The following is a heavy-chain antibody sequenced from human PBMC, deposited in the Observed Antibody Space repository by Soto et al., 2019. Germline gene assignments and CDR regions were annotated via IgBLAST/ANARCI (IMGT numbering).Heavy chain of an antibody. CDR2: IYHSGST. J-gene: IGHJ5*02. D-gene: IGHD5-18*01. CDR1: GGSISSSNW. Sequence: QVQLQESGPGLVKPSGTLSLTCAVSGGSISSSNWWSWVRQPPGKGLAWIGEIYHSGSTNYNPSLKSRVTISVDKSKNQFSLKLSSVTAADTAVYYCASSRTKYSYGPTGGWFDPWGQGTLVTVSS. V-gene: IGHV4-4*02. CDR3: ASSRTKYSYGPTGGWFDP.